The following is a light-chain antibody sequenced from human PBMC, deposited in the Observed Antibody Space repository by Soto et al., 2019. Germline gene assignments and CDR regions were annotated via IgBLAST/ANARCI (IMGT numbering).Light chain of an antibody. V-gene: IGLV1-44*01. Sequence: QSVLTQPPSASGTPGQRVPISCSGSSSNIGNNTVNWYQQLPGAAPKFLISDSNHRPSGVPDRFSVSKSGASASLAITGIRPEDEGEYFCQSCGTSMSGLYVFGTGIKVTVL. CDR1: SSNIGNNT. CDR3: QSCGTSMSGLYV. CDR2: DSN. J-gene: IGLJ1*01.